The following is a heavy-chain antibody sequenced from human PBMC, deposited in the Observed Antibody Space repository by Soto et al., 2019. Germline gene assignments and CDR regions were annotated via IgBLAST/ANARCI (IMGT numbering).Heavy chain of an antibody. CDR2: ISAYNGNT. D-gene: IGHD3-3*01. Sequence: ATVKVSCKASGCTFTSYGVSWVRQDPGQGLEWMGWISAYNGNTNYAQKLQGRVTMTTDTSTSTAYMELRSLRSDDTAVYYCARDRDSWSGYYDYRGQGTLVTVPS. J-gene: IGHJ4*02. CDR3: ARDRDSWSGYYDY. V-gene: IGHV1-18*01. CDR1: GCTFTSYG.